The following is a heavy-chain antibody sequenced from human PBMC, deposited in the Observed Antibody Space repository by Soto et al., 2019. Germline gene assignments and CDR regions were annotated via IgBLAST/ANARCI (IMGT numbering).Heavy chain of an antibody. CDR3: VREPRYCSGGSCSIMGDAFDI. Sequence: EVQLVESGGGLVQPGGSLRLSCVASGFTVTEIYMNWVRQAPGKGLEWVSVIYNEFTDYADSVRGRFSISTDSSKNALYRQMNSLRAEDSAVYYCVREPRYCSGGSCSIMGDAFDIWGQGTMFTVSS. J-gene: IGHJ3*02. V-gene: IGHV3-66*01. CDR1: GFTVTEIY. CDR2: IYNEFT. D-gene: IGHD2-15*01.